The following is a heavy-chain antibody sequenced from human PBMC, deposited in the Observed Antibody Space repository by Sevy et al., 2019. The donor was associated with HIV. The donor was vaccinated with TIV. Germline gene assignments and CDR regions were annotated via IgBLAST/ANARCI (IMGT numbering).Heavy chain of an antibody. D-gene: IGHD3-16*01. CDR2: ISYDGSNK. J-gene: IGHJ6*02. V-gene: IGHV3-30-3*01. CDR3: ARDRARGEAYYYYYGMDV. Sequence: GGSLRLSCAASAFTFSSYAMHWVRQAPGKGLEWVAVISYDGSNKYYADSVKGRFTISRDNSKNTLYLQMNSLRAEDTAVYYCARDRARGEAYYYYYGMDVWGQGTTVTVSS. CDR1: AFTFSSYA.